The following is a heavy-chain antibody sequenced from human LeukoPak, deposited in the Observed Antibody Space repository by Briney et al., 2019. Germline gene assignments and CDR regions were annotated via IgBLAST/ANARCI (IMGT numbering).Heavy chain of an antibody. D-gene: IGHD3-22*01. Sequence: SETLSLTCTVSGGSISSYYWSWIRQPPGKGLEWIGYIYYSGSTNYNPSLKSRVTISVDTSKNQFSPKLTSLTAADTAVYYCARAGVSSGYWSLWGQGTLVTVSS. CDR3: ARAGVSSGYWSL. CDR2: IYYSGST. CDR1: GGSISSYY. J-gene: IGHJ4*02. V-gene: IGHV4-59*01.